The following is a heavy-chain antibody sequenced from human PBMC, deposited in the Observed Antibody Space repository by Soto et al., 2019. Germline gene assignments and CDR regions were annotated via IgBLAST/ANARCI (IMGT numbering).Heavy chain of an antibody. CDR3: ASGVGCSSSSCYVGWDYYYDMDV. CDR1: GFTFDDYG. V-gene: IGHV3-20*01. J-gene: IGHJ6*03. CDR2: INWNGGST. D-gene: IGHD2-2*01. Sequence: EVQLVESGGGVVRPGGSLRLSCAASGFTFDDYGMRWVRQAPGKGLEWVSGINWNGGSTGYADSVQGRFTISRDNANHSLYLQMNSLRAEDTAVYHCASGVGCSSSSCYVGWDYYYDMDVWGKGTTVTVSS.